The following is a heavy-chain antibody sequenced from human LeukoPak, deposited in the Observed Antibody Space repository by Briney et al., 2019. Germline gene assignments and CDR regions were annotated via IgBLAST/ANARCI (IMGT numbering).Heavy chain of an antibody. CDR1: GGSFSGYY. V-gene: IGHV4-34*01. Sequence: SETLSLTCAVYGGSFSGYYWSWIRQPPGKGLEWIGEINHSGSTNYNPSLKSRVTISVDTSKNQFSLKPSSVTAADTAVYYCARHIHQAYGDDGRYYFDYWGQGTLVTVSS. CDR3: ARHIHQAYGDDGRYYFDY. J-gene: IGHJ4*02. D-gene: IGHD4-17*01. CDR2: INHSGST.